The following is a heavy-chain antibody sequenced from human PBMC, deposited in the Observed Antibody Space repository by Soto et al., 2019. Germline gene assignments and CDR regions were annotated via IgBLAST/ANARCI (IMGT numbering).Heavy chain of an antibody. CDR3: ARDPPEVLRYFDWLPSDAFDI. V-gene: IGHV3-7*01. CDR2: IKQDGSEK. Sequence: GGSLRLSCAASGFTFSSYWMSWVRQAPGKGLEWVANIKQDGSEKYYVDSVKGRFTISRDNAKNSLYLQMNSLGAEDTAVYYCARDPPEVLRYFDWLPSDAFDIWGQGTMVTVSS. D-gene: IGHD3-9*01. CDR1: GFTFSSYW. J-gene: IGHJ3*02.